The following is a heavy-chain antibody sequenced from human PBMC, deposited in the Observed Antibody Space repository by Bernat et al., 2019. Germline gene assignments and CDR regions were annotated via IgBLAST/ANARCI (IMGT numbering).Heavy chain of an antibody. D-gene: IGHD4-17*01. V-gene: IGHV3-30-3*01. CDR2: ISYDGSNK. CDR1: GFTFSSYA. Sequence: QVQLVESGGGVVQPGRSLRLSCAASGFTFSSYAMHWVRQAPGKGLEWVAVISYDGSNKYYADSVKGRFTISRDNSKNTLYLQMNSLRAEETAVYYCAGGGDYGDYGPLDYWGQGTLVTVSS. J-gene: IGHJ4*02. CDR3: AGGGDYGDYGPLDY.